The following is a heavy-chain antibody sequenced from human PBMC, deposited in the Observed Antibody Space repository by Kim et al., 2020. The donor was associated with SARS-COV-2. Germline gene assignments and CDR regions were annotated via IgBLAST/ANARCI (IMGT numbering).Heavy chain of an antibody. D-gene: IGHD3-22*01. V-gene: IGHV4-38-2*02. CDR1: DHSTSSGYY. CDR2: IYQSGST. CDR3: TSKYYYDSSGYYYADW. Sequence: SETLSLTCTVSDHSTSSGYYWGWIRQSPGKGLEWIGSIYQSGSTYYNPSLKSRVTISIDTSKNQFSLRLSSVTAADTAVYYCTSKYYYDSSGYYYADWWGQGTLVTVSS. J-gene: IGHJ4*02.